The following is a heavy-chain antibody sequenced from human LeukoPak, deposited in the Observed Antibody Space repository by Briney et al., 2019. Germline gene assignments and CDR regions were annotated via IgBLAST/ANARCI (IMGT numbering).Heavy chain of an antibody. Sequence: GGSLRLSCAASGFTFSSYAMSWVRQAPGKGLEWVSAISGSGGSTYYADSVKGRFTISRDNSKNTLYLQMNSLRAEDTAVYYCVRGRGNGRPENYFDYWGRGTLVTVSS. D-gene: IGHD2-8*01. V-gene: IGHV3-23*01. J-gene: IGHJ4*02. CDR1: GFTFSSYA. CDR2: ISGSGGST. CDR3: VRGRGNGRPENYFDY.